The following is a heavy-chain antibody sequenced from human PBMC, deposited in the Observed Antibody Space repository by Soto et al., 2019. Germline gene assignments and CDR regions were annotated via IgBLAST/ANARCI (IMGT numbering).Heavy chain of an antibody. Sequence: QVQLVESGGGVVQPGRSLRLSCAASGFTFSSYGMHWVRQAPGKGLEWVAVISYDGSNNYYADSVKGRYTISRDNAKNTLYLPLHSLRAEDTAVYYCAIYSSGWYPLGYWGQGTLVTVAP. CDR1: GFTFSSYG. V-gene: IGHV3-30*03. J-gene: IGHJ4*02. CDR2: ISYDGSNN. CDR3: AIYSSGWYPLGY. D-gene: IGHD6-19*01.